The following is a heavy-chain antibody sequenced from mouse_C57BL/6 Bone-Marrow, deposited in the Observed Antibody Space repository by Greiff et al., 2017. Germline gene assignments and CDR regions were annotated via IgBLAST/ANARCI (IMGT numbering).Heavy chain of an antibody. CDR2: INPYNGGT. V-gene: IGHV1-19*01. CDR1: GYTFTDYY. J-gene: IGHJ2*01. Sequence: VQLKESGPVLVKPGASVKMSCKASGYTFTDYYLNWVKQSHGKSLEWIGVINPYNGGTSYNQKFKGKATLTVDQSSSTAYMELNSLTSEDSAVYYCARWNYGSSWNYFDYWGQGTTLTVSS. CDR3: ARWNYGSSWNYFDY. D-gene: IGHD1-1*01.